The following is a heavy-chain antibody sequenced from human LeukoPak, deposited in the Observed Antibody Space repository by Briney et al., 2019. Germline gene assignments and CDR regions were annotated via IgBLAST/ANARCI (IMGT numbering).Heavy chain of an antibody. D-gene: IGHD5-18*01. Sequence: ASVKASCKASGYTFTGYYMHWVRQAPGQGLEWMGWINPNSGGTNYAQKFQGRVTMTRDTSISTAYMELSRLRSDDTAVYYCARIRGYSYGYLDYWGQGTLVTVSS. CDR2: INPNSGGT. J-gene: IGHJ4*02. V-gene: IGHV1-2*02. CDR3: ARIRGYSYGYLDY. CDR1: GYTFTGYY.